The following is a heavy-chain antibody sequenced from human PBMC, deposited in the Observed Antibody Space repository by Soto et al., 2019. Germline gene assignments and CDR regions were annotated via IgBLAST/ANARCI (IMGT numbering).Heavy chain of an antibody. D-gene: IGHD6-13*01. CDR3: ARSGLAAAGTGYYYGMDV. J-gene: IGHJ6*02. Sequence: SLRLSCAASGFTFSSYGMHWVRQAPGKGLEWVAVIWYDGSNKYYADSVKGRFTISRDNSKNTLYLQMNSLRAEDTAVYYCARSGLAAAGTGYYYGMDVWGQGTTVTVSS. CDR1: GFTFSSYG. CDR2: IWYDGSNK. V-gene: IGHV3-33*01.